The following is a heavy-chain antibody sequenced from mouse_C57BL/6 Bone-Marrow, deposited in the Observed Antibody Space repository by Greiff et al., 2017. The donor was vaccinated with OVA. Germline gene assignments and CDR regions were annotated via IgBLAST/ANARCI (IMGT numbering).Heavy chain of an antibody. CDR2: IYPRSGNT. D-gene: IGHD1-1*01. Sequence: LVESGAELARPGASVKLSCKASGYTFTSYGISWVKQRTGQGLEWIGEIYPRSGNTYYNEKFKGKATLTADKSSSTAYMELRSLTSEDSAVYFCAREITTVVALDYWDQGTTLTVSS. CDR1: GYTFTSYG. CDR3: AREITTVVALDY. V-gene: IGHV1-81*01. J-gene: IGHJ2*01.